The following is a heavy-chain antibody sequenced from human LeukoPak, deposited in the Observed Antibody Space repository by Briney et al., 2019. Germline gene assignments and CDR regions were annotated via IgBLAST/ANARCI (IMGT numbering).Heavy chain of an antibody. V-gene: IGHV4-61*02. D-gene: IGHD4-17*01. Sequence: SETLSLTCTVSGGSISSGSYYWSWIRQPAGKGVEWIGRIYTSGSTNYNPSLKSRVTISVDTSKNQFSLKLSSVTAADTAVNYCARDRYGSYFDYCGQGTLVTVSS. J-gene: IGHJ4*02. CDR2: IYTSGST. CDR1: GGSISSGSYY. CDR3: ARDRYGSYFDY.